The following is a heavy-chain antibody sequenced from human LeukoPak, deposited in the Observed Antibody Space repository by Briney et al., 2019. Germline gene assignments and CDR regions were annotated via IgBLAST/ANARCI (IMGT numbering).Heavy chain of an antibody. CDR1: GGSISSYY. CDR3: ARLRGGCSSGWSPRGNFDY. D-gene: IGHD6-19*01. CDR2: IYYSGST. Sequence: PSETLSLTCTVSGGSISSYYWSWIRQPPGKGLEWIGYIYYSGSTNYNPSLKSRVTISVDTSKNQFSLKLSSVTAADTAVYYCARLRGGCSSGWSPRGNFDYWGQGTLVTVSS. V-gene: IGHV4-59*01. J-gene: IGHJ4*02.